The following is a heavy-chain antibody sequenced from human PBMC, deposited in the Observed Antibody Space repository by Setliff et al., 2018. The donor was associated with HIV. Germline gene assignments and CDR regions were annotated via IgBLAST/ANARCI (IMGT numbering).Heavy chain of an antibody. CDR1: GGFISSYY. D-gene: IGHD2-21*01. Sequence: SETLSLTCTVSGGFISSYYWSWIRQPPGKGLEWIGYAYGSGSTNYNPSLKSRVTISVDTSRNQFSLKVTSVTAADTAVYYCATRRDGYRDSFDIWGQGTVVTVTS. V-gene: IGHV4-59*01. J-gene: IGHJ3*02. CDR2: AYGSGST. CDR3: ATRRDGYRDSFDI.